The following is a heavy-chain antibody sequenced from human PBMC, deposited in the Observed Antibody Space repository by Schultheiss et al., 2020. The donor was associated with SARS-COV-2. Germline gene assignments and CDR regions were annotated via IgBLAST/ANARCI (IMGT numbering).Heavy chain of an antibody. CDR1: GFSLSTSGVG. D-gene: IGHD4-17*01. CDR3: ARISAATVTTYYFDY. V-gene: IGHV2-5*02. CDR2: IYWDDDK. J-gene: IGHJ4*02. Sequence: SGPTLVKPTQTLTLTCTFSGFSLSTSGVGVGWIRQPPGKALEWLALIYWDDDKRYSPSLKSRLTITKETSKNQVVLTMTNMDPVDTATYYCARISAATVTTYYFDYWGQGTLVTVSS.